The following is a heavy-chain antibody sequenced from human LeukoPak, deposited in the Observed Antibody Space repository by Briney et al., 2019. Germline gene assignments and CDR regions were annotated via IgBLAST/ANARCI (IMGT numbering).Heavy chain of an antibody. J-gene: IGHJ6*02. Sequence: SVKVSCKASGGTFSSYAISWVRQAPGQGLEWMGGIIPIFGTANYAQKFQGRVTITADESTSTAYMKLSSLRSEDTAVYYCARYTVTTYYYYYYGMDVWGQGTTVTVSS. V-gene: IGHV1-69*13. CDR1: GGTFSSYA. CDR3: ARYTVTTYYYYYYGMDV. CDR2: IIPIFGTA. D-gene: IGHD4-11*01.